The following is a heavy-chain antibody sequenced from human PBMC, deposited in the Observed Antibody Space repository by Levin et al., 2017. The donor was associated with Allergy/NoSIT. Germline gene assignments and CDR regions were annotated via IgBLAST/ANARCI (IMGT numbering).Heavy chain of an antibody. D-gene: IGHD6-19*01. J-gene: IGHJ4*02. V-gene: IGHV5-51*01. Sequence: RASVKVSCKGSGYSFTSYWIGWVRQMPGKGLEWMGIIYPGDSDTRYSPSFQGQVTISADKSISTAYLHWSSLKASDSAMYYCARALGAVAGTYYFDYWGQGTLVTVSS. CDR3: ARALGAVAGTYYFDY. CDR2: IYPGDSDT. CDR1: GYSFTSYW.